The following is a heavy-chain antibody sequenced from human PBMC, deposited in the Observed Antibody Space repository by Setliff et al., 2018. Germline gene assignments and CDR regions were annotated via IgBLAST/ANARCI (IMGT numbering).Heavy chain of an antibody. J-gene: IGHJ6*03. CDR2: ISVSGDDI. Sequence: GGSLRLSCVGSGFTISGYAMTWVRQAPGKGLEWVASISVSGDDIYYTDSVKGRFSISRDNAKNSLHLQMNSLRAEDTALFYCARAVTIFGVITPIYFYYMDVWGKGTTVTVSS. CDR1: GFTISGYA. D-gene: IGHD3-3*01. CDR3: ARAVTIFGVITPIYFYYMDV. V-gene: IGHV3-21*01.